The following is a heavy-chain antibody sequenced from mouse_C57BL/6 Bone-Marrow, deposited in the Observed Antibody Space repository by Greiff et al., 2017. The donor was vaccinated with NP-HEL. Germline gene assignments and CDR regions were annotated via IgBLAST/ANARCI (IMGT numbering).Heavy chain of an antibody. CDR2: IDPENGDT. CDR3: TTDDYGWYFDV. Sequence: VQLQQSGAELVRQGASVKLSCTASGFNIKDDYMHWVKQRPEQGLEWIGWIDPENGDTEYASKFQGKATITADTSSNTAYLQLSSLTSEDTAVYYCTTDDYGWYFDVWGTGTTVTVSS. V-gene: IGHV14-4*01. CDR1: GFNIKDDY. J-gene: IGHJ1*03. D-gene: IGHD2-4*01.